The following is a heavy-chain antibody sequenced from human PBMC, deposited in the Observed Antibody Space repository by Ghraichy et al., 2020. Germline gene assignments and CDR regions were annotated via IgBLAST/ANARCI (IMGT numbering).Heavy chain of an antibody. V-gene: IGHV4-39*07. CDR1: GGSISSSSYY. Sequence: SETLSLTCTVSGGSISSSSYYWGWIRQPPGKGLEWIGSIYYSGSTYYNPSLKSRVTISVDTSKNQFSLKLSSVTAADTAVYYCARRLGEKNDAFDIWGQGTMVTVSS. CDR3: ARRLGEKNDAFDI. CDR2: IYYSGST. J-gene: IGHJ3*02. D-gene: IGHD3-10*01.